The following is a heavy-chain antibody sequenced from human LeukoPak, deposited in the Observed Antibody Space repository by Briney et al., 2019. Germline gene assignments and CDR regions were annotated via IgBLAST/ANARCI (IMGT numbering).Heavy chain of an antibody. CDR2: ISYDGSNK. V-gene: IGHV3-30*04. CDR1: GFTFSSYA. CDR3: ARDSPAPHDSYYDFWSDFYGMDV. Sequence: PGGSLRLSCAASGFTFSSYAMHWVRQAPGKGLEWVAVISYDGSNKYYADSVKGRFTISRDNAKNSLHLQMNSLRAEDTAVYYCARDSPAPHDSYYDFWSDFYGMDVWGQGTTVTVSS. D-gene: IGHD3-3*01. J-gene: IGHJ6*02.